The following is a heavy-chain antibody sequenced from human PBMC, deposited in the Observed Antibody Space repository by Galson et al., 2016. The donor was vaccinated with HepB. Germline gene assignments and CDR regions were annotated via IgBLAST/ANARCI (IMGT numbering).Heavy chain of an antibody. CDR2: IKGDGST. CDR1: GLTLTGSW. CDR3: TRDGTYGNFDY. V-gene: IGHV3-74*01. J-gene: IGHJ4*02. Sequence: SLRLSCAASGLTLTGSWIHWVRQVPGKGLVWVSVIKGDGSTTYAESVKGRFTVSRDNAKNTLYLQMTSLRAEDTAVYYCTRDGTYGNFDYWGRGTLVTVSS. D-gene: IGHD1-14*01.